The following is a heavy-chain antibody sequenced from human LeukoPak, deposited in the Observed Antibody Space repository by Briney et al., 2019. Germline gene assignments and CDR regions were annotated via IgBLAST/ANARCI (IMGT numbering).Heavy chain of an antibody. CDR1: GFTFSSYA. J-gene: IGHJ4*02. CDR3: ANRNYYDSSGYYYLYYFDF. Sequence: GGSLRLSCAASGFTFSSYAMSWVRQAPGKGRAWVSGVSGSGDSSNYADSVKGRFTVSRDNSKNTLYLQMNSLRAEDTAVYYCANRNYYDSSGYYYLYYFDFWGQGTLVTVSS. V-gene: IGHV3-23*01. CDR2: VSGSGDSS. D-gene: IGHD3-22*01.